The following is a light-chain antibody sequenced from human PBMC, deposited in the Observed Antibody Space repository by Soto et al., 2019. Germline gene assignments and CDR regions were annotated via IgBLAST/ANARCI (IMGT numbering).Light chain of an antibody. Sequence: QSVLTHPASVSGPPGQSITISCTGTSSDVGGYNYVSWYQHHPGKAPKLMIYEVSNRPSGVSNRFSGSKSGNTASLTISGLQADDEADYYCTSYAGSNTYVFGTGTKLTVL. CDR2: EVS. V-gene: IGLV2-14*01. CDR1: SSDVGGYNY. J-gene: IGLJ1*01. CDR3: TSYAGSNTYV.